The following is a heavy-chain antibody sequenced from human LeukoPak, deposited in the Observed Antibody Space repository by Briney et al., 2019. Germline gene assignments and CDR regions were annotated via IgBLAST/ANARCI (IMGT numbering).Heavy chain of an antibody. CDR2: IIPIFGTA. D-gene: IGHD6-19*01. V-gene: IGHV1-69*06. J-gene: IGHJ6*03. CDR1: GGTFSSYA. CDR3: ARDYSSGWYQGFYYYMDV. Sequence: GASVKVSCKASGGTFSSYAISWVRQAPGQGLEWMGGIIPIFGTANDAQKFQGRVTITADKSTSTAYMELSSLRSEDTAVYYCARDYSSGWYQGFYYYMDVWGKGTTVTISS.